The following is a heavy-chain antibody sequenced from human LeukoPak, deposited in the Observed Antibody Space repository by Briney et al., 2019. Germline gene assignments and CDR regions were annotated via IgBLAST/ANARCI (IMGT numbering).Heavy chain of an antibody. CDR2: IYPGDSDT. J-gene: IGHJ4*02. D-gene: IGHD6-19*01. V-gene: IGHV5-51*01. Sequence: GESLQISCKGSGYSFTNYWIGWVRQMPGKGLEWMGIIYPGDSDTRYSPSFQGQVTISADKSISTAYLQWSSLKASDTAMYYCARHIAPGYSSGWYIDYWGQGTLVTVSS. CDR3: ARHIAPGYSSGWYIDY. CDR1: GYSFTNYW.